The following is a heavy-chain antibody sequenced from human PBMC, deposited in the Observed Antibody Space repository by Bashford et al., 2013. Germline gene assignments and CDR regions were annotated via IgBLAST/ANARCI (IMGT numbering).Heavy chain of an antibody. J-gene: IGHJ3*01. CDR2: ISGNSGST. Sequence: VRQAPGKGLEWVSAISGNSGSTDYADSVKGRFTISRDNSKNTLYLQMNSLRAEDTAVYYCVKDDGGTNDYVYAFDFWGQGTVVTVSS. CDR3: VKDDGGTNDYVYAFDF. V-gene: IGHV3-23*01. D-gene: IGHD3-10*02.